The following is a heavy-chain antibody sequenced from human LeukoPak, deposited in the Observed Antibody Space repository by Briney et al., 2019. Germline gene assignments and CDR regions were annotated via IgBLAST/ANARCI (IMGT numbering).Heavy chain of an antibody. CDR2: IKSKTDGGTT. J-gene: IGHJ3*02. CDR1: GFTFSNAW. D-gene: IGHD3-3*01. Sequence: PGGSLRLSCAAPGFTFSNAWMSWVRQAPGKGLEWVGRIKSKTDGGTTDYAAPVKGRFTISRDDSKNTLYLQMNSLKTEDTAVYYCTTNVRFLEWLLSFDIWGQGTMVTVSS. CDR3: TTNVRFLEWLLSFDI. V-gene: IGHV3-15*01.